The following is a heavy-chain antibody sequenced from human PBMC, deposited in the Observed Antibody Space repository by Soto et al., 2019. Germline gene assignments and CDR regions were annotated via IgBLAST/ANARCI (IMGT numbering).Heavy chain of an antibody. J-gene: IGHJ4*02. CDR3: ARGGTPIDY. CDR2: ISAYNGNT. D-gene: IGHD3-16*01. V-gene: IGHV1-18*01. Sequence: QVQLVQSGAEVKKPGASVKVSCKASGYTFTNFGISWVRQAPGQGLEWMGWISAYNGNTTYAQKFHGRVTMTTDTSTSTAYIEVRRLRFADTAVYYWARGGTPIDYWGQGTLVTVSS. CDR1: GYTFTNFG.